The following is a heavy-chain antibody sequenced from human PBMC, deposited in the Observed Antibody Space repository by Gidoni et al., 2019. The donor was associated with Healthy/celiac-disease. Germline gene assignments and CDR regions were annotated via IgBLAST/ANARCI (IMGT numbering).Heavy chain of an antibody. V-gene: IGHV1-46*01. CDR2: INPSGGST. D-gene: IGHD6-6*01. J-gene: IGHJ6*02. CDR1: GYTFTSYY. Sequence: QVQLVQSGAEVKKPGASVKVSCKASGYTFTSYYMHWVRQAPGQGLEWMGIINPSGGSTSYEQKFQGRVTMTRDTSPSTVYMELSSLRSEDTAVYYCARAGSIAARRHYYYGMDVWGQGTTVTVSS. CDR3: ARAGSIAARRHYYYGMDV.